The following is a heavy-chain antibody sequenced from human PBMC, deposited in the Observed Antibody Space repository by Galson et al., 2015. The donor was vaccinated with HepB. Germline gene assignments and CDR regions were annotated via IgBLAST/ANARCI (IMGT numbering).Heavy chain of an antibody. D-gene: IGHD3-9*01. CDR1: GFTFSSYS. CDR2: ISSSSGYI. V-gene: IGHV3-21*01. J-gene: IGHJ3*02. Sequence: SLRLSCAASGFTFSSYSMYWVRQAPGKGLEWVSLISSSSGYIYYADSVKGRFTISRDNANNSLYLQMNSLRAEDTAVYYCARDLGFFDWLLVDAFDIWGQGTMVTVSS. CDR3: ARDLGFFDWLLVDAFDI.